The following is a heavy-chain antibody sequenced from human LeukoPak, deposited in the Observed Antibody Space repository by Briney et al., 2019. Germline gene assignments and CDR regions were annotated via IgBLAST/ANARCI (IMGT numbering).Heavy chain of an antibody. CDR2: IYYSGST. Sequence: SENPSLPCTVSGGPHSNSSYYWGWSPQPPGKGLEWIGSIYYSGSTYYNPSLKSRVTISVDTSKNQFSLKLSSVTAADTAVYYCARVYSSGWYFYWGQGTLVTVSS. D-gene: IGHD6-19*01. V-gene: IGHV4-39*07. CDR1: GGPHSNSSYY. CDR3: ARVYSSGWYFY. J-gene: IGHJ4*02.